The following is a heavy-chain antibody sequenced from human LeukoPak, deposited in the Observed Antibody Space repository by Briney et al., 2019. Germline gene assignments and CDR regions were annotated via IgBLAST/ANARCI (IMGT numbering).Heavy chain of an antibody. J-gene: IGHJ4*02. CDR1: GYTFTSYG. CDR3: ARDGWDDFWSGYPYYFDY. CDR2: ISAYNGNT. D-gene: IGHD3-3*01. Sequence: ASVKVSCKASGYTFTSYGISWVRQAPGQGLEWMGWISAYNGNTNYAQKLQGRVTMTTDTSTSTAYMELRSLRSDDTAVYYCARDGWDDFWSGYPYYFDYWGQGTLVTVSS. V-gene: IGHV1-18*01.